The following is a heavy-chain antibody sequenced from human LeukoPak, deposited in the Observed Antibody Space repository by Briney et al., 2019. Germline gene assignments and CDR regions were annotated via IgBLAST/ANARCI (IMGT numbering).Heavy chain of an antibody. CDR1: GFTFSSYA. Sequence: GGSLRLSCAASGFTFSSYAMHWVRQAPGKGLEWVAVISYDGSNKYYADSVKGRFTISRDNSKNTLYLQMNSLGAEDTAVYYCARDRFDYYGSGRLNWFDPWGQGTLVTVSS. CDR2: ISYDGSNK. J-gene: IGHJ5*02. V-gene: IGHV3-30*04. CDR3: ARDRFDYYGSGRLNWFDP. D-gene: IGHD3-10*01.